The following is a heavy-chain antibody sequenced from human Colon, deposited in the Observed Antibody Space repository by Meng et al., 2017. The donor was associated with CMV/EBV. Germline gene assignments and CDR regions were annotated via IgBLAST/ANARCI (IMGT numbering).Heavy chain of an antibody. J-gene: IGHJ4*02. CDR3: ARPLSPRSAYSALLAF. CDR2: ITTANAYK. CDR1: GFTFSSYA. D-gene: IGHD2-15*01. V-gene: IGHV3-21*06. Sequence: GESLKISCEGSGFTFSSYAMSWVRQAPGKGLEWVSSITTANAYKSYAESVKGRFTISRDDAKSSLFLQMDSLRVDDTAVYYCARPLSPRSAYSALLAFWGQGTLVTVSS.